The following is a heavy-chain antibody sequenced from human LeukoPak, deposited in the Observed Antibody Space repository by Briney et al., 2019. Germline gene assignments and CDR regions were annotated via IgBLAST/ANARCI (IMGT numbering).Heavy chain of an antibody. D-gene: IGHD5-12*01. CDR3: ARVTVANAFDI. Sequence: SVTVSCKASGGTFSSYAINWVRQAPGQGLEWMGGIISIFDTTNYAQKFRGRVTVTTDESTSTAYMELSSLRSEDTAVYYCARVTVANAFDIWGQGTMVTVSS. CDR1: GGTFSSYA. CDR2: IISIFDTT. J-gene: IGHJ3*02. V-gene: IGHV1-69*05.